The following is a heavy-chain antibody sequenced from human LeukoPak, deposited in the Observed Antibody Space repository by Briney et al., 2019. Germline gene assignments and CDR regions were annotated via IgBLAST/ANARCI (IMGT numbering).Heavy chain of an antibody. CDR3: ARDRVYDSGSYYEDY. D-gene: IGHD3-10*01. V-gene: IGHV1-18*01. CDR2: IGGYKGDT. Sequence: ASVKVSCKASGYSFTSSGISWVRQAPGQGLEWMGWIGGYKGDTKFAQKFQGRVTMTTDTSTSTAYMELRSLRSDDTAVYYCARDRVYDSGSYYEDYWGQGTLVTVSS. CDR1: GYSFTSSG. J-gene: IGHJ4*02.